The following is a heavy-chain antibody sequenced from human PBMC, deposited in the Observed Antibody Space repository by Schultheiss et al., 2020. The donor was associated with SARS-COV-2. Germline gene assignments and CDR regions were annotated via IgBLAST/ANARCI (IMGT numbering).Heavy chain of an antibody. D-gene: IGHD5-18*01. CDR3: ARDGYSYGTFGY. J-gene: IGHJ4*02. Sequence: ESLKISCTVSGGSISSYYWSWIRQPPGKGLEWIGYISYSGSTNYNPSLKSRVTVSVDTSKNQFSLKLRSVTPADTAVYFCARDGYSYGTFGYWGQGTLVTVSS. CDR1: GGSISSYY. V-gene: IGHV4-59*01. CDR2: ISYSGST.